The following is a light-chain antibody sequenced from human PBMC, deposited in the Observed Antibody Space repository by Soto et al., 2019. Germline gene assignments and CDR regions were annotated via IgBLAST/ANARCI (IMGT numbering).Light chain of an antibody. V-gene: IGKV1-27*01. CDR1: QGISNF. J-gene: IGKJ4*01. CDR2: GAS. Sequence: DIPMTQSPSSLSASVGDRVTITCRASQGISNFLAWYQQKSGKVPNLLIYGASTLQSGVPSRFSGSGSGTDFTLTISSLQPEDVATYYCQKYNSAPLTFGGGTKVEIK. CDR3: QKYNSAPLT.